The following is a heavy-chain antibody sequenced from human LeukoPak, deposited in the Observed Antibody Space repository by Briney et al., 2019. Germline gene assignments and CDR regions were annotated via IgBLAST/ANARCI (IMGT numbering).Heavy chain of an antibody. CDR2: IYNNGNT. CDR3: ARVGGDQVGY. V-gene: IGHV3-53*01. D-gene: IGHD4-17*01. J-gene: IGHJ4*02. Sequence: GGSLRLSCAASGLTVSSKYMSWVRQAPGKGLEWVSVIYNNGNTHYADSVKGRFTISRDNSKNTLYLQMNSLRVGDTAVYYCARVGGDQVGYWGQGTLVTVSS. CDR1: GLTVSSKY.